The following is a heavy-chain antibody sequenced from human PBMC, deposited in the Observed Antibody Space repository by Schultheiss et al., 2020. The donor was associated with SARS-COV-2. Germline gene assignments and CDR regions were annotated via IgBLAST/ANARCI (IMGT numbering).Heavy chain of an antibody. D-gene: IGHD2-8*02. J-gene: IGHJ4*02. CDR1: GFTLSDYY. Sequence: SCAASGFTLSDYYMSWIRQAPGKGLEYVSAISSNGGSTYYADSVKGRFTISRDNAKNSLYLQMNSLRAEDTAIYFCARDSHLVGYYFDYWGQGTLVTVSS. CDR3: ARDSHLVGYYFDY. CDR2: ISSNGGST. V-gene: IGHV3-11*04.